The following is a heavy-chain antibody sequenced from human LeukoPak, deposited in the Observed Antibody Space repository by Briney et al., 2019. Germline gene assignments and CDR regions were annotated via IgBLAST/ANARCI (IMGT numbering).Heavy chain of an antibody. CDR3: ARAEYYFDY. J-gene: IGHJ4*02. CDR1: GGSISSYY. CDR2: IYYSGST. V-gene: IGHV4-59*01. Sequence: SETLSLTCAVSGGSISSYYWSWIRQPPGKGLEWIGYIYYSGSTNYNPSLKSRVTISVDTSKNQFSLKLSSVTAADTAVYYCARAEYYFDYWGQGTLVTVSS.